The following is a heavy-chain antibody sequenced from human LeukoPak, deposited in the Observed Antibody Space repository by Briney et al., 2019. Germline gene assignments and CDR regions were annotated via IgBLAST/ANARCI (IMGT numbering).Heavy chain of an antibody. CDR2: LRSIVHGGPA. J-gene: IGHJ4*02. CDR1: GFTFSNAW. V-gene: IGHV3-49*04. Sequence: GGSLRLSCAASGFTFSNAWMNWVRQAPGQGLEWVGFLRSIVHGGPAEYAASVEGRFIISRDDSKGIAYLQMNSLKTEDTAVYYCTRAGGYDFWIDYWGQGTLVTVSS. D-gene: IGHD3-3*01. CDR3: TRAGGYDFWIDY.